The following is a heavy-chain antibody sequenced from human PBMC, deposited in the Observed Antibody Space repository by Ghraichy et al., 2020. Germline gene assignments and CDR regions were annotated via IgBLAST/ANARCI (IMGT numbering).Heavy chain of an antibody. Sequence: ASVKVSCKASGYTFTGYYMHWVRQAPGQGLEWMGWINPNSGCTNYAQKSQGRVTMTRDTSISTAYMELSRLRSDDTAVYYCARESRSYYDFLSGYYLYYYYGMDVWGQGTTVTVSS. CDR2: INPNSGCT. CDR1: GYTFTGYY. D-gene: IGHD3-3*01. V-gene: IGHV1-2*02. CDR3: ARESRSYYDFLSGYYLYYYYGMDV. J-gene: IGHJ6*02.